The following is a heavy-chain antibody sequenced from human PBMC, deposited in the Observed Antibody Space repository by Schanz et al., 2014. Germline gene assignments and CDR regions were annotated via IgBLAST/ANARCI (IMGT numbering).Heavy chain of an antibody. Sequence: VQLVESGGGVVQPGRSLRLSCAASGFTFSSYGMHWVRQAPGKGLEWVSSISSSGSYIHYADSVKGRFTISRDNSRNTLYLQMNSLRAGDTAVYYCARVPYGSGSYWDYWGQGTLVTVSS. J-gene: IGHJ4*02. D-gene: IGHD3-10*01. CDR2: ISSSGSYI. V-gene: IGHV3-21*01. CDR1: GFTFSSYG. CDR3: ARVPYGSGSYWDY.